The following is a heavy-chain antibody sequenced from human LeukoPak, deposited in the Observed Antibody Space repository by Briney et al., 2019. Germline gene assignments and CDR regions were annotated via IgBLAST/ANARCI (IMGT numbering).Heavy chain of an antibody. D-gene: IGHD3-22*01. CDR3: ARDRWANSGSFFRYYYYGMDV. J-gene: IGHJ6*02. V-gene: IGHV3-30-3*01. Sequence: GRSLRLSCAASGFTFSSYAMHWVRQAPGKGLEWVAVISYDGSNKYYADSVKGRFTISRDNSKNTLYLQMNSLRAEDTAVYYCARDRWANSGSFFRYYYYGMDVWGQGTTVTVSS. CDR1: GFTFSSYA. CDR2: ISYDGSNK.